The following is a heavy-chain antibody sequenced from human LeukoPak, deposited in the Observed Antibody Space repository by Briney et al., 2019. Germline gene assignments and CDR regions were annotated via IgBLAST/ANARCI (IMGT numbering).Heavy chain of an antibody. CDR1: GYTFTDYY. D-gene: IGHD1-14*01. CDR2: INPNSGGT. CDR3: ARVSSEPMGATDY. V-gene: IGHV1-2*02. Sequence: ASVKVSCKASGYTFTDYYIPWVRQAPGQGLEWMGWINPNSGGTNNAEKFQGRVTMTRGTSISTAYMELSRLRSDDTAVYYCARVSSEPMGATDYWGQGTLVTVSS. J-gene: IGHJ4*02.